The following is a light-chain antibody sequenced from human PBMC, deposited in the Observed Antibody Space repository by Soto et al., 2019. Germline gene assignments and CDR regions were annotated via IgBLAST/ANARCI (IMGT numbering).Light chain of an antibody. CDR1: QNVSSW. J-gene: IGKJ2*01. CDR3: HQYSHYHT. V-gene: IGKV1-5*01. CDR2: DAS. Sequence: DIQMTQSPSTVSASVGDRVTITCRANQNVSSWLAWYKQKPGKVPELLIYDASTLERGVPSRFSGNGSGTEFTLSISGLQPDDFATFTCHQYSHYHTLGQGTKLEIK.